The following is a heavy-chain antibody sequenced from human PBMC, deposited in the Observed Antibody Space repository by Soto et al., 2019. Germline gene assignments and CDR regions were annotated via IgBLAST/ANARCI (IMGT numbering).Heavy chain of an antibody. Sequence: PSETLSLTCTVSGGSISSYYWSWIRQPPGKGLEWIGYIYYSGSTNYNPSLKSRVTISVDTSKNQFSLKLSSVTAADTAVYYCARLEGTLRYFDWLPSQYYFDYWGQGTLVTVYS. J-gene: IGHJ4*02. CDR3: ARLEGTLRYFDWLPSQYYFDY. D-gene: IGHD3-9*01. CDR1: GGSISSYY. V-gene: IGHV4-59*01. CDR2: IYYSGST.